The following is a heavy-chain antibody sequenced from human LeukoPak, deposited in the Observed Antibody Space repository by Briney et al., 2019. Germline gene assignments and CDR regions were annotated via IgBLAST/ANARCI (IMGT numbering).Heavy chain of an antibody. CDR2: IYTSGST. J-gene: IGHJ4*02. CDR3: ARARYYDDFDY. D-gene: IGHD3-22*01. CDR1: GGSISSGSYY. Sequence: IPSQTLFLTCTVSGGSISSGSYYWSWIRQPAGKGLEWIGRIYTSGSTNYNPSLKSRVTISVDTSKNQFSLKLSSVTAADTAVYYCARARYYDDFDYWGQGTLVTVSS. V-gene: IGHV4-61*02.